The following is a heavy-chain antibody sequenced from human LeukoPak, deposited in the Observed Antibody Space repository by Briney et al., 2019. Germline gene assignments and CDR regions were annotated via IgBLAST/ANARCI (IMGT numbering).Heavy chain of an antibody. V-gene: IGHV1-8*01. D-gene: IGHD3-16*01. J-gene: IGHJ4*02. CDR3: ARAGDLDY. CDR2: MNPKHGNT. CDR1: GYTFTRYD. Sequence: GASVTVSCKASGYTFTRYDINWVRQATGPGLEWMGWMNPKHGNTGYAQKFQGRVTMTRNTSISTAYMELSSLRSEDTAVYYCARAGDLDYWGQGTLVTVSS.